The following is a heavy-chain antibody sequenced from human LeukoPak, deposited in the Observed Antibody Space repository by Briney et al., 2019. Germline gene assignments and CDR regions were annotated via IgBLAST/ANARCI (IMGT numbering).Heavy chain of an antibody. V-gene: IGHV3-11*04. Sequence: GGSLRLSCAASGFTFSDYNMRWIRQAPGKGLEWISSISRSGSTKYYADSVKGRFTISRDNAKNSLFLQMNSLRPEDTAVYFCARDIRGPTGFDSSGRDTLDYWGQGTLVTVSS. D-gene: IGHD3-22*01. CDR3: ARDIRGPTGFDSSGRDTLDY. CDR1: GFTFSDYN. J-gene: IGHJ4*02. CDR2: ISRSGSTK.